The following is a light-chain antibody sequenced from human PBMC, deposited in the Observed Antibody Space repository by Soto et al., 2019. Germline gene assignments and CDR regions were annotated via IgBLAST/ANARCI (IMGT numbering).Light chain of an antibody. CDR1: QSISSW. CDR3: QQYNNWPLA. V-gene: IGKV1-5*03. Sequence: DIQMTQSPSTLSGSVGDRVTITCRASQSISSWLAWYQQKPGKAPKLLIYKASTLESGVPSNFSGSGSGTEFTLTISSLQSEDFAVYYCQQYNNWPLAFGQGTKVDIK. J-gene: IGKJ1*01. CDR2: KAS.